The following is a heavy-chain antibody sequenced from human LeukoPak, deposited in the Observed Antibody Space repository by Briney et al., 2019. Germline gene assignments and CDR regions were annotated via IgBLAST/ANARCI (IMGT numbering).Heavy chain of an antibody. CDR1: GFTFSSYW. D-gene: IGHD4-11*01. V-gene: IGHV3-7*01. CDR3: ARVIDYSNFPYYYYYYYMDV. CDR2: IKQDGSEK. Sequence: PGGSLRLSCAASGFTFSSYWMSWVGQAPGKGLEWVANIKQDGSEKYYVDSVKGRFTISRDNAKNSLYLQMNSLRAEDTAVYYCARVIDYSNFPYYYYYYYMDVWGKGTTVTVSS. J-gene: IGHJ6*03.